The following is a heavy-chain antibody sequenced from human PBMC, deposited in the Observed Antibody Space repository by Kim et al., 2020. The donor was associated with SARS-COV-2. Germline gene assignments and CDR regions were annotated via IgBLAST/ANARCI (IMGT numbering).Heavy chain of an antibody. J-gene: IGHJ4*02. CDR1: GFTFSDHY. CDR3: ARSLPAYPFDY. Sequence: GGSLRLSCAASGFTFSDHYMDWVRQAPGKGLEWVGRIRKKGNSYTTEYAASVKGRFTISRDDSKNSLFLQMNSLKTEDTAVYYCARSLPAYPFDYWGQGTLVTVSS. CDR2: IRKKGNSYTT. V-gene: IGHV3-72*01.